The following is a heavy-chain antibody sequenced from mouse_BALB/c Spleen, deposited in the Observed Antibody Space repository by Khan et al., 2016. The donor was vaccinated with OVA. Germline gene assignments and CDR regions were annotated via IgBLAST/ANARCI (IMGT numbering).Heavy chain of an antibody. CDR3: TRSGYGAFAY. J-gene: IGHJ3*01. CDR2: IYPNNGDT. D-gene: IGHD1-2*01. V-gene: IGHV1S29*02. Sequence: VQLKESGPELVKPGASVKISCKASGYTFTDYSMDWVKQSHGQSLEWIGYIYPNNGDTVYNQKFKNRATLSVDTSSSTAYMDLRSQTSEDSAVYYCTRSGYGAFAYWGQGTLVTVSA. CDR1: GYTFTDYS.